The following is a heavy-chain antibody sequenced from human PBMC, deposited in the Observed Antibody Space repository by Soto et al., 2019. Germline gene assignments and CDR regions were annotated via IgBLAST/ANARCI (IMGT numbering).Heavy chain of an antibody. D-gene: IGHD4-17*01. CDR1: GGSISRSLSY. J-gene: IGHJ4*02. CDR3: ARHVSRHGHYLFDY. CDR2: IYYSGTT. Sequence: QLQLQESGPGLVKPSETLSLTCSVSGGSISRSLSYWGWIRQPPGKGLEWIGRIYYSGTTYYKPSLESRVTISLDPSTYQFSLKLTPVTAADTAVYYCARHVSRHGHYLFDYWGQGTLVTVSS. V-gene: IGHV4-39*01.